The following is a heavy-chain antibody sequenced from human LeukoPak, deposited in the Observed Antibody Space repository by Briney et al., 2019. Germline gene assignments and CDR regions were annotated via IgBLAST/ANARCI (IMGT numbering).Heavy chain of an antibody. J-gene: IGHJ4*02. CDR3: ARGRGGDY. Sequence: GGSLRLSCAASTFTFSNAWMSWVRQAPGKGLEWVANIKQDGSEKYYVDSVKGRFTISRDNAKNSLYLQMNSLRAEDTAVYYCARGRGGDYWGQGTLVTVSS. CDR1: TFTFSNAW. CDR2: IKQDGSEK. V-gene: IGHV3-7*05.